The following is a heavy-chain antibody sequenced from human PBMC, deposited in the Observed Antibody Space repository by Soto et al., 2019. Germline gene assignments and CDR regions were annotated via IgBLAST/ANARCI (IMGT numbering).Heavy chain of an antibody. D-gene: IGHD2-2*02. CDR1: GGSITTGGSY. J-gene: IGHJ4*02. CDR2: IYHSGNT. CDR3: ARARFQVLYGKPYFDS. V-gene: IGHV4-31*03. Sequence: SETLSLTCTVSGGSITTGGSYWSWIRQHPGKGLEWIGNIYHSGNTYYNPSLKSRLTISVDTSNNHFSLMVDSVTAADTAVYYCARARFQVLYGKPYFDSWGQGTLVTVSS.